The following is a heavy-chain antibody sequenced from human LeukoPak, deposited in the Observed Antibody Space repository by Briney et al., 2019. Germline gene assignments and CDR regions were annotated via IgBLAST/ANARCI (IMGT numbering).Heavy chain of an antibody. CDR2: IYYSGST. CDR3: ASLGLAIYYFDF. D-gene: IGHD3/OR15-3a*01. CDR1: GGSISSSSYY. Sequence: PSETLSLTCTVSGGSISSSSYYWGWIRQPPGKGLEWIGSIYYSGSTYSNPSLKSRVTISVDTSKNQCSLKLSSVTAADTAMYYCASLGLAIYYFDFWGQGTLVTVSS. V-gene: IGHV4-39*01. J-gene: IGHJ4*02.